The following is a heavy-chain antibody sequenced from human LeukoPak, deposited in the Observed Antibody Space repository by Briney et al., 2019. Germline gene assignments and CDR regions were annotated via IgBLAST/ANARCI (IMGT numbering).Heavy chain of an antibody. CDR2: MNPNSGNT. D-gene: IGHD2-8*02. Sequence: ASVKVSCKASGYTFTGYYMHWVRQATGQGLEWMGWMNPNSGNTGYAQKFQGRVTMTRNTSISTAYMELSSLRSEDTAVYYCARGGVVPFDYWGQGTLVTVSS. CDR1: GYTFTGYY. CDR3: ARGGVVPFDY. V-gene: IGHV1-8*02. J-gene: IGHJ4*02.